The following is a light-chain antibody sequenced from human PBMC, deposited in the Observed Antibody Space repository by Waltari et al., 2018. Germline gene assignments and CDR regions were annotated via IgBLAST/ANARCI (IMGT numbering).Light chain of an antibody. CDR3: QSYDTSLRVV. J-gene: IGLJ3*02. Sequence: QSVLTQPPSVSGAPGQRVSISCPASGPHTRAGYDVPWYQQLPRAAPKLLIYGSTSRPLGVPDRFFGSTSGTSASLAITGLQAEDEADYYCQSYDTSLRVVFGGGTKLTVL. V-gene: IGLV1-40*01. CDR2: GST. CDR1: GPHTRAGYD.